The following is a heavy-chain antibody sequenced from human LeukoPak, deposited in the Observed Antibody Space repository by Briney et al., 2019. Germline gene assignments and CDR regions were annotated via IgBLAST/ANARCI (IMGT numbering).Heavy chain of an antibody. CDR1: GYSISSGYY. CDR2: IYHSGST. J-gene: IGHJ6*03. V-gene: IGHV4-38-2*01. D-gene: IGHD1-26*01. Sequence: SETLSLTCAVSGYSISSGYYWGWIRQPPGKGLEWIGSIYHSGSTFYNPSLMSRVTISVDTSENQFSLKLSSVTAADTAVYYCAGYSGSYYRYYYYMDVWGKGTTVTVSS. CDR3: AGYSGSYYRYYYYMDV.